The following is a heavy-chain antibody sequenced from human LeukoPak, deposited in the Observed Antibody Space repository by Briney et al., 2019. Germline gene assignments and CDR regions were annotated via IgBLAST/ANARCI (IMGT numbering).Heavy chain of an antibody. D-gene: IGHD3-10*01. CDR1: GFTFNIYG. CDR2: ISYDGSNK. CDR3: AKNELLWFGEFDAFDI. Sequence: PGGSLRLSCAASGFTFNIYGMHWVRQAPGKGLEWVAVISYDGSNKYCADSVKGRFTISRDNSKNMLYLQTNSLRAEDTAVYYCAKNELLWFGEFDAFDIWGQGTMVTVSS. J-gene: IGHJ3*02. V-gene: IGHV3-30*18.